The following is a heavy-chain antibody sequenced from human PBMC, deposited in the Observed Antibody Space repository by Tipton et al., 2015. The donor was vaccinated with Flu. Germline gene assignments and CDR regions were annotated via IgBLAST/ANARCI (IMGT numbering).Heavy chain of an antibody. CDR3: ARVGTAMFDP. V-gene: IGHV4-39*07. J-gene: IGHJ5*02. Sequence: TLSLTCTASGGSISSSSYYWGWIRQPPGKGLEWIGSIYYSGSTYYNPSLKSRVTISVDTSKNQFSLKLSSVTAADTAVYYCARVGTAMFDPWGQGTLVTVSS. CDR1: GGSISSSSYY. CDR2: IYYSGST. D-gene: IGHD5-18*01.